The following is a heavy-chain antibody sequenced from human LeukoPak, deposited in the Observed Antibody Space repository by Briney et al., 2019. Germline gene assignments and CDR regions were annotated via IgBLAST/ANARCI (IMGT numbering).Heavy chain of an antibody. J-gene: IGHJ4*02. Sequence: SETLSLTCTVSGDSISSGLYTWGWIRQPPGEGLEWIGNIYHNGDTYYNPSLRSRVTISVDTSENQFSLNLRSVTAADTAVYYCARLWSHSKTEDYWGQGTVVTVSS. V-gene: IGHV4-39*01. CDR1: GDSISSGLYT. D-gene: IGHD3-16*01. CDR3: ARLWSHSKTEDY. CDR2: IYHNGDT.